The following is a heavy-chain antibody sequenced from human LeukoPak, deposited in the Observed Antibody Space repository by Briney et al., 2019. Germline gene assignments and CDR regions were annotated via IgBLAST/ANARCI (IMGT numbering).Heavy chain of an antibody. CDR1: GGTFSSYA. CDR3: ARDRIEQRDYYDSSGYFPFDY. V-gene: IGHV1-69*04. CDR2: IIPILGIA. Sequence: ASVKVSCKASGGTFSSYAISWVRQAPGQGLEWMGRIIPILGIANYAQKFQGRVTITADESTSTAYMELSSLRSEDTAVYYCARDRIEQRDYYDSSGYFPFDYWGQGTLVTVSS. J-gene: IGHJ4*02. D-gene: IGHD3-22*01.